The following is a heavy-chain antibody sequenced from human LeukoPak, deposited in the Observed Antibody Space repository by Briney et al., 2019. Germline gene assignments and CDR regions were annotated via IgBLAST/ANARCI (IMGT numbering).Heavy chain of an antibody. D-gene: IGHD3-9*01. Sequence: GGSLRLSCAASGFTFDTFNMNWVRQAPGKGLEWVSSITSGGDYIYYADSVKGRFTTSRDNAKNSLSLQLNSLRVEDTAVYYCARGHYDVLAASYKWTPDYWGQGTLVTASS. J-gene: IGHJ4*02. CDR2: ITSGGDYI. CDR3: ARGHYDVLAASYKWTPDY. CDR1: GFTFDTFN. V-gene: IGHV3-21*01.